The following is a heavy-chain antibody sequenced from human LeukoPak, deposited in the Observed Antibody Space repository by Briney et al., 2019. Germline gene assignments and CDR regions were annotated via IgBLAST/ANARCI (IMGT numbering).Heavy chain of an antibody. Sequence: ASVKVSCKASGYTFTSYGISWVRQAPGQGLEWMGWISAYNGNTNYAQKLQGRVTMTTDTSTSTAHMELRSLRSDDTAVYYCARWIAAALNDAFDIWGQGTMVTVSS. V-gene: IGHV1-18*01. CDR1: GYTFTSYG. CDR3: ARWIAAALNDAFDI. D-gene: IGHD6-13*01. CDR2: ISAYNGNT. J-gene: IGHJ3*02.